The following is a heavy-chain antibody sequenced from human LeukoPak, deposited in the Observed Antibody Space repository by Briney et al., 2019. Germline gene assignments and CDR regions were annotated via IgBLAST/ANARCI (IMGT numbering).Heavy chain of an antibody. J-gene: IGHJ4*02. D-gene: IGHD3-9*01. CDR2: LNPNSGGT. Sequence: ASVQVSCKASGYAFTGFYIHWVRQAPGQGLEWMGRLNPNSGGTIHAQKFQGRVTITRDTSISTAYMELRSLRSDDTAVYYCARDLDDILTGYYLGGKAVKRGDDYWGQGTLVTVSS. V-gene: IGHV1-2*06. CDR3: ARDLDDILTGYYLGGKAVKRGDDY. CDR1: GYAFTGFY.